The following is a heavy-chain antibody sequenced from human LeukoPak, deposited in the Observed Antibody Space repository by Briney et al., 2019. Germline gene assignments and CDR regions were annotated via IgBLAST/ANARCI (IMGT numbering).Heavy chain of an antibody. V-gene: IGHV1-2*02. CDR3: AREPHYDLLTGYALGYLDL. J-gene: IGHJ2*01. D-gene: IGHD3-9*01. Sequence: GASVKVSCKASGYTFTGYYMHWVRQAPGQGLEWMGWINSNSGDTNYAQKFQGRVTMTRDTSISTAYMELSRPRSDDTAVYYCAREPHYDLLTGYALGYLDLWGRGTLLTVSS. CDR2: INSNSGDT. CDR1: GYTFTGYY.